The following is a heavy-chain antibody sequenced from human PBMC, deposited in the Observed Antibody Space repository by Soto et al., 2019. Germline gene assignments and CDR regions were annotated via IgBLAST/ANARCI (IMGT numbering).Heavy chain of an antibody. CDR3: AKDLVVAAIGYGMDV. V-gene: IGHV3-30*18. CDR2: ISYNGSNK. Sequence: GGSLRLSCAASGFTFSSYGMHWVRQAPGKGLEWVAVISYNGSNKYYADSVKGRFTISRDNSKNTLYLQMNSLRAEDTAVYYCAKDLVVAAIGYGMDVWGQGTTVTVSS. D-gene: IGHD2-15*01. CDR1: GFTFSSYG. J-gene: IGHJ6*02.